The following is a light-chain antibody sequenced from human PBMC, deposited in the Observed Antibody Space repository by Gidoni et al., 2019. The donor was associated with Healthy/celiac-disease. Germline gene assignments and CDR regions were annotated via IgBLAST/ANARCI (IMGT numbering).Light chain of an antibody. CDR3: QAWDSSTVV. Sequence: SYELTQPPSVSVSPGQTASITCSGDKLGDKYACWYQQKPGQYPVLVIYQDSKRPSGIPDRFSGSNSGNTATLTISGTQAMDEEDYYCQAWDSSTVVFGGGTKLTVL. J-gene: IGLJ2*01. CDR2: QDS. V-gene: IGLV3-1*01. CDR1: KLGDKY.